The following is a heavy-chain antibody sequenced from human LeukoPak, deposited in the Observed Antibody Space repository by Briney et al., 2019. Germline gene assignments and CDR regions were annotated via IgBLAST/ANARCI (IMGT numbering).Heavy chain of an antibody. V-gene: IGHV3-9*01. Sequence: GGSLRLSCAASGFTFDDYAMHWVRQAPGKGLEWVSGISWNSGSIGYADSVKGRFTISRDNAKNSLYLQMNSLRAEDTALYYCAKDIGRLEWLFYFDYWGQGTLVTVSS. CDR3: AKDIGRLEWLFYFDY. J-gene: IGHJ4*02. CDR2: ISWNSGSI. CDR1: GFTFDDYA. D-gene: IGHD3-3*01.